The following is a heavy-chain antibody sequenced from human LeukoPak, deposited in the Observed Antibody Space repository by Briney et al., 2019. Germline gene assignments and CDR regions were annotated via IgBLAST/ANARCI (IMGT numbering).Heavy chain of an antibody. Sequence: AGGSLRLSCAASGFTFSSYGMNWVRQAPGTGLEWVSTISGSSGSTYYADSVKGRFTISRDNSRSTLYLQMNSLRAEDTALYFCAKGGSRNYLDFYSWGQGTLVTVSS. CDR1: GFTFSSYG. CDR3: AKGGSRNYLDFYS. V-gene: IGHV3-23*01. CDR2: ISGSSGST. D-gene: IGHD1-7*01. J-gene: IGHJ4*02.